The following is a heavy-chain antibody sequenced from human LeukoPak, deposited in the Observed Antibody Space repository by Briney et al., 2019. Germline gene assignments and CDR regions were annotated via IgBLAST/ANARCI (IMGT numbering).Heavy chain of an antibody. D-gene: IGHD1-26*01. V-gene: IGHV3-53*04. Sequence: GGSLRLSCAASGFTVSSNYMSWVRQAPGKGLEWVSVIYSGGSTYYADSVKGRFTISRHNCKNTLYLQMNSLRAEDTAVYYCTTVNWELPPYWGQGTLVTVSS. CDR1: GFTVSSNY. CDR2: IYSGGST. J-gene: IGHJ4*02. CDR3: TTVNWELPPY.